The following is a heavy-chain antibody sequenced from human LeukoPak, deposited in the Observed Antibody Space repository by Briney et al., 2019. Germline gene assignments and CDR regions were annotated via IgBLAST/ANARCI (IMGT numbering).Heavy chain of an antibody. CDR1: GGSISSYY. D-gene: IGHD3-10*01. CDR2: IYNTGST. V-gene: IGHV4-4*07. Sequence: SETLSLTCTVSGGSISSYYWSWIRQPAGKGLEWIGRIYNTGSTHYTPSVKSRFTMSVDTSKNQFSLKLSSVTAADTAVYYCARGFPYGSGSYKNDYWGQGTLVTVSS. J-gene: IGHJ4*02. CDR3: ARGFPYGSGSYKNDY.